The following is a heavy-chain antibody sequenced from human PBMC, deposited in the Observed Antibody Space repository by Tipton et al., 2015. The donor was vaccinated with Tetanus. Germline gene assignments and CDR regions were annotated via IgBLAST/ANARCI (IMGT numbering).Heavy chain of an antibody. V-gene: IGHV1-2*02. Sequence: QVQLVQSGAEMKKPGASVKVSCKASGYTFTGYYIYWVRQAPGQGLEWMGWIDPNSGSTVYAQKFQGRVPMTRDTSISTAYMELRSLRSDDTAVFYCARDRGDYIYYGMDVWGPGTTVTAS. CDR1: GYTFTGYY. J-gene: IGHJ6*02. CDR3: ARDRGDYIYYGMDV. D-gene: IGHD3-22*01. CDR2: IDPNSGST.